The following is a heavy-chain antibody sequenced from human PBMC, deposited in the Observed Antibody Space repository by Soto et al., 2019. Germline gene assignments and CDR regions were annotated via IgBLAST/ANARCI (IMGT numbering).Heavy chain of an antibody. Sequence: GASVKVSCKASGYTFTSYGISWVRQAPGQGLEWMGWISAYNGNTNYAQKLQGRVTMTTDTSTSTAYMELRSLRSDDTAVYYCAREDSSCYEIDDAFDIWGQGTMVTVSS. J-gene: IGHJ3*02. D-gene: IGHD3-22*01. V-gene: IGHV1-18*01. CDR1: GYTFTSYG. CDR2: ISAYNGNT. CDR3: AREDSSCYEIDDAFDI.